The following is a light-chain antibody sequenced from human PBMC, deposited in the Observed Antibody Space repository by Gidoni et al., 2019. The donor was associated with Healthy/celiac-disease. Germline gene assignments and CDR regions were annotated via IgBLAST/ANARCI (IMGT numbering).Light chain of an antibody. J-gene: IGKJ5*01. CDR1: QSISSY. CDR2: AAS. V-gene: IGKV1-39*01. Sequence: DIPMTQYPSSLSASVGDRVTITCRASQSISSYLNWYQQKPGKAPKLLIYAASSLQSGVPSRFSGSGSGTDFTLTISSLQPEDFATYYCQQNYSTPLTFGQGTRLEIK. CDR3: QQNYSTPLT.